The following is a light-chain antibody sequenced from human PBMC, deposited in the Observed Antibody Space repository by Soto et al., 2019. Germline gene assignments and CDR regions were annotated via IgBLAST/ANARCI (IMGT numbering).Light chain of an antibody. CDR1: QRISSW. Sequence: DIQMTQSPSTLSASVGDRVTITCRASQRISSWLAWYQQKPGKAPKLLIYEASSLEGGVPSRFSGSGSGTEFTLTISSLQPDDFATYYCQQYNSHPWTFGQGTKVEIK. V-gene: IGKV1-5*03. CDR3: QQYNSHPWT. J-gene: IGKJ1*01. CDR2: EAS.